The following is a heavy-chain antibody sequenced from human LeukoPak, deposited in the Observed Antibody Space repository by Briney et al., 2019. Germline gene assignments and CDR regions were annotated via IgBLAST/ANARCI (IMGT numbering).Heavy chain of an antibody. V-gene: IGHV3-23*01. CDR1: GFIFSSYA. Sequence: GGSLRLSCAVSGFIFSSYAMSWVRQAPGKGLEWVSAISESGGTTYYADSVKGRFTISRDNSKNTLYLQMNSLRAEDTAVYYCARVSVDTAMAVDYWGQGTLVTVSS. CDR2: ISESGGTT. D-gene: IGHD5-18*01. CDR3: ARVSVDTAMAVDY. J-gene: IGHJ4*02.